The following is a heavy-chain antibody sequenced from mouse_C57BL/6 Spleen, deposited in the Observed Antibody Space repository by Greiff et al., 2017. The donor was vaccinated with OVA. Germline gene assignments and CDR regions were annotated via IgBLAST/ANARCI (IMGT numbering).Heavy chain of an antibody. V-gene: IGHV1-4*01. CDR1: GYTFTSYT. J-gene: IGHJ2*01. D-gene: IGHD1-1*01. CDR2: INPSSGYT. CDR3: ARSRRPDYYGSSYEADY. Sequence: VKLQESGAELARPGASVKMSCKASGYTFTSYTMHWVKQRPGQGLEWIGYINPSSGYTKYNQKFKDKATLTADKSSSTAYMQLSSLTSEDSAVYYCARSRRPDYYGSSYEADYWGQGTTLTVSS.